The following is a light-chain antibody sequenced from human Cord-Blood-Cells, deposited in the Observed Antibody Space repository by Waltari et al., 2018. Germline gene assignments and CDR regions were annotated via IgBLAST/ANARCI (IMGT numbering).Light chain of an antibody. CDR2: GAS. Sequence: EIVMTQSPATLSVSPGERATLSCRASQSVSSNLAWYQQKPGQAPRLLIYGASTRATGISARFSGSGSGTEFTLTISSLQSEDFAVYYCQQYNNWPLTFCGGTKVEIK. CDR3: QQYNNWPLT. CDR1: QSVSSN. J-gene: IGKJ4*01. V-gene: IGKV3-15*01.